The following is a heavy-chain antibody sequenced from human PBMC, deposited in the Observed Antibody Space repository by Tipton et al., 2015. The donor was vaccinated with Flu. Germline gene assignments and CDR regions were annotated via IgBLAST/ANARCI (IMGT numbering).Heavy chain of an antibody. J-gene: IGHJ4*02. V-gene: IGHV4-59*01. CDR1: GGSISSYY. CDR3: ARGDCSSTSCLDY. D-gene: IGHD2-2*01. CDR2: IYYSGST. Sequence: TLSLTCTVSGGSISSYYWGWIRQPPGKGLEWIGYIYYSGSTNYNPSLKSRVAISVDTSKNQFSLKLSSVTAADTAVYYCARGDCSSTSCLDYWGQGTLVTVSS.